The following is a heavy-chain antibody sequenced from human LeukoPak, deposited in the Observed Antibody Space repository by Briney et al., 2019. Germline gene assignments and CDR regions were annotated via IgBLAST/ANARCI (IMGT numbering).Heavy chain of an antibody. CDR2: ISGSGGST. CDR3: ARDSSGYQ. V-gene: IGHV3-23*01. Sequence: GGSRRLSCAASGFTFSSYGMTWVRQAPGKGLEWVSGISGSGGSTYYADSVKGRFTISRDNSKNTLYLEMNSLRVEDTAVYYCARDSSGYQWGQGTLVTVSS. D-gene: IGHD3-22*01. CDR1: GFTFSSYG. J-gene: IGHJ4*02.